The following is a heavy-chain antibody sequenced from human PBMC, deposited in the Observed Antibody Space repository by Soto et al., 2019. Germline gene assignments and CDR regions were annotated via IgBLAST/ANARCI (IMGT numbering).Heavy chain of an antibody. D-gene: IGHD5-18*01. V-gene: IGHV3-33*01. CDR1: GFTFSSYG. CDR3: ARGRYSYGLPYYFDY. CDR2: IWYDGSNK. Sequence: SLRRSCAASGFTFSSYGMHWVRQAPGKGLEWVAVIWYDGSNKYYADSVKGRFTISRDNSKNTLYLQMNSLRAEDTAVYYCARGRYSYGLPYYFDYWGQGTLVTVSS. J-gene: IGHJ4*02.